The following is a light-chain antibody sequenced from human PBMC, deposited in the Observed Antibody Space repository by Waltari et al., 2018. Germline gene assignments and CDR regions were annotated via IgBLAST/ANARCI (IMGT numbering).Light chain of an antibody. Sequence: QSALTQPASVSGSPGQSITISCTGTSSDVGGYNYVSWYQQHPGKAPKLMIYAVSNRRSGVSNRFSGSKSGNPASLTISGLPAEDEADYYCSSYTSSITYVFGTGAKVTVL. CDR1: SSDVGGYNY. CDR2: AVS. V-gene: IGLV2-14*01. J-gene: IGLJ1*01. CDR3: SSYTSSITYV.